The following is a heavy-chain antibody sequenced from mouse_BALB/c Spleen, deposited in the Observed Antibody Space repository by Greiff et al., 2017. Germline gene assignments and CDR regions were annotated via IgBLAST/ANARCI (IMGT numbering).Heavy chain of an antibody. D-gene: IGHD2-3*01. CDR2: IYPGNGDT. J-gene: IGHJ4*01. CDR3: ARGAYDGYYGYAMDY. CDR1: GYTFTSYN. Sequence: QVQLQQPGAELVKPGASVKMSCKASGYTFTSYNMHWVKQTPGQGLEWIGAIYPGNGDTSYNQKFKGKATLTADKSSSTAYMQLSSLTSEDSAVYYCARGAYDGYYGYAMDYWGQGTSVTVSS. V-gene: IGHV1-12*01.